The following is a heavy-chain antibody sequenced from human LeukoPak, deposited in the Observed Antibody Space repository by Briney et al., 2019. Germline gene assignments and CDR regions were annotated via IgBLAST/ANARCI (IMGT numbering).Heavy chain of an antibody. CDR2: ISSSGSTI. Sequence: PGGSLRLSRAASGFTFSDYYMSWIRQAPGKGLEWVSYISSSGSTIYYADSVKGRFTISRDNAKNSLYLQMNSLRAEDTAVYYCARLPAGYCSSSGCYYYYMDVWGKGTTVTVSS. CDR1: GFTFSDYY. CDR3: ARLPAGYCSSSGCYYYYMDV. D-gene: IGHD2-2*01. J-gene: IGHJ6*03. V-gene: IGHV3-11*04.